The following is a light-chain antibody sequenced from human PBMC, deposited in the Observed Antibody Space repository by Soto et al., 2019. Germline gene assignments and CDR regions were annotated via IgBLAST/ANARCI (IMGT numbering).Light chain of an antibody. CDR3: SSYTTSSTRV. CDR2: EVS. J-gene: IGLJ1*01. Sequence: LAQPASVSGSPGQSITISCTGTSSDVGAYDFVSWYQQHPDKAPKLMIYEVSNRPSGVSYRFSGSKSVNTATLTISGLQAEDEADYYCSSYTTSSTRVFGTGTKLTVL. CDR1: SSDVGAYDF. V-gene: IGLV2-14*03.